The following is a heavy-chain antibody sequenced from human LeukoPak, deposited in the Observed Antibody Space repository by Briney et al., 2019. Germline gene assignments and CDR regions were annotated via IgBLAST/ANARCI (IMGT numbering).Heavy chain of an antibody. Sequence: SETLSLTCTVSGGSISSHYWSWIRQPPGKGLEWIGYISYSGSTNYNPSLKSRVTISVDTSNNQFSLKLSSVTAADTAVYYCARVTSGRRKYYYYYMDVWGKGTTVSVSS. V-gene: IGHV4-59*11. J-gene: IGHJ6*03. D-gene: IGHD5-12*01. CDR3: ARVTSGRRKYYYYYMDV. CDR1: GGSISSHY. CDR2: ISYSGST.